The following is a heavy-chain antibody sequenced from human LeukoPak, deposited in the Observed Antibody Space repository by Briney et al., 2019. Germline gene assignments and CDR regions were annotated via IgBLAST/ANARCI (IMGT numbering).Heavy chain of an antibody. J-gene: IGHJ4*02. CDR3: ARGRGAAAGSKNNYFDY. CDR2: INHSGST. CDR1: GYTVSDKP. D-gene: IGHD6-13*01. Sequence: GSLRLSCEASGYTVSDKPMTWVRQAAGKGLEWIGEINHSGSTNYNPSLKSRVTISVDTSKNQFSLKLSSVTAADTAVYYCARGRGAAAGSKNNYFDYWGQGTLVTVSS. V-gene: IGHV4-34*01.